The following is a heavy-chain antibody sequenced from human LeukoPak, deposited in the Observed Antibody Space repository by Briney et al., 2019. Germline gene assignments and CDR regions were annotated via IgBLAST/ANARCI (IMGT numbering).Heavy chain of an antibody. D-gene: IGHD3-22*01. CDR2: ISGSGGST. V-gene: IGHV3-23*01. J-gene: IGHJ4*02. CDR1: GFTFSSYA. CDR3: AKVRYYYDSSGYYY. Sequence: PGGSLRLSCAASGFTFSSYAMSWVRQAPGKGLEWVSAISGSGGSTYYADSVEGRFTISRDNSKNTLYLQMNSLRAEDTAVYYCAKVRYYYDSSGYYYWGQGTLVTVSS.